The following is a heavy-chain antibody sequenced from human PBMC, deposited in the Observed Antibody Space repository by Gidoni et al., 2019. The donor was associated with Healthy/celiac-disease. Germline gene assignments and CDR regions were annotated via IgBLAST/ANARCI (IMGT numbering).Heavy chain of an antibody. CDR1: GFTFSSDA. D-gene: IGHD2-2*01. J-gene: IGHJ4*02. V-gene: IGHV3-30*04. CDR3: AKGGIEDIVVVPAAIGY. Sequence: QVQLVESGGGVVQPGRSLRLSCAASGFTFSSDAMNWVRQAPGKGLEWVAVISYDGINKYYADSVKGRFTISRDNSKNTLYLQMNSLRAEDTAVYYCAKGGIEDIVVVPAAIGYWGQGTLVTVSS. CDR2: ISYDGINK.